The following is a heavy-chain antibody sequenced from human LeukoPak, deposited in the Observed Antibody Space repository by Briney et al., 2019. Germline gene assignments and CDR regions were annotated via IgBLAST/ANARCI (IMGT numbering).Heavy chain of an antibody. CDR3: ARHGGHGSGSYYNFDY. J-gene: IGHJ4*02. Sequence: GESLKISRKGSGYSFTSYWIGRVRQMPGKGLEWMGIIYPGDSDTRYSPSCQGQVSISADKSICTAYLKWSSLKASDTAMYYCARHGGHGSGSYYNFDYWGQGTLVTVSS. V-gene: IGHV5-51*01. CDR2: IYPGDSDT. D-gene: IGHD3-10*01. CDR1: GYSFTSYW.